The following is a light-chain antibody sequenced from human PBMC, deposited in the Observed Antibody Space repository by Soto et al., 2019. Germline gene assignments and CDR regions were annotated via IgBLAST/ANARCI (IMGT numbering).Light chain of an antibody. CDR3: QQYYNWPVT. V-gene: IGKV3-15*01. CDR1: RSVSNR. Sequence: EILMTQSPATLSVSPGETVTFSCRSSRSVSNRLAWYQHKPGQAPRLLISGASNGATGIPPKFSGSGSGTEFTLTVDSLQSDDIAVYYCQQYYNWPVTFGGGTNVDIK. J-gene: IGKJ4*01. CDR2: GAS.